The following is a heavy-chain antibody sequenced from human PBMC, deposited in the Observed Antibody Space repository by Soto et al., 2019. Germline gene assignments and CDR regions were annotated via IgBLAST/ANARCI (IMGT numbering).Heavy chain of an antibody. Sequence: QLLLVESGGGVVHPGKSLRLSCAASGFNFGSYGMHWVRQAPGKGLEWVAIIWYDGSKEYYADSVKGRFTISRDNSKNTLYLQLNSLSTEDTAVYYCASPDFHGGKDWYFDYWGQGTLVTVSS. D-gene: IGHD3-9*01. CDR2: IWYDGSKE. CDR3: ASPDFHGGKDWYFDY. CDR1: GFNFGSYG. V-gene: IGHV3-33*01. J-gene: IGHJ4*02.